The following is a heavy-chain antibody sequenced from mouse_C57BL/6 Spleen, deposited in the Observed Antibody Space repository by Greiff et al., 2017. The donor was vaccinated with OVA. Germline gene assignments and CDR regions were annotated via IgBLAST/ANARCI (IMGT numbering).Heavy chain of an antibody. Sequence: VQLQQPGAELVKPGASVKLSCKASGYTFTSYWMQWVKQRPGQGLEWIGEIDPSDSYTNYNQKFKGKATLTVDTSSSTAYMQLSSRTSEDSAVYDCERRPHGGDYFDYWGQGTTLTVSS. V-gene: IGHV1-50*01. J-gene: IGHJ2*01. CDR1: GYTFTSYW. CDR3: ERRPHGGDYFDY. CDR2: IDPSDSYT.